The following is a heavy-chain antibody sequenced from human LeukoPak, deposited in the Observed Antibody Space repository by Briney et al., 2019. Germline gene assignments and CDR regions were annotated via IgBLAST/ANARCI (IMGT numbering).Heavy chain of an antibody. CDR1: EFTLSNYW. CDR2: IKQDGSEK. Sequence: GGSLRLPCAASEFTLSNYWMSWVRQAPGKGLDWVANIKQDGSEKQYVESVKGRFTISRDNAKNSLYLQMNSLRAEDTAVYYCARRGLRSQSGKPYYGSDVWGQGTTVTVSS. D-gene: IGHD3-10*01. CDR3: ARRGLRSQSGKPYYGSDV. J-gene: IGHJ6*02. V-gene: IGHV3-7*01.